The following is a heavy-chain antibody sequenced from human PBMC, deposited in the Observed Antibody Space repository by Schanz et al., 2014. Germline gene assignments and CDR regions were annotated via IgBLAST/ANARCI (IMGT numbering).Heavy chain of an antibody. CDR2: ISSSSSTR. CDR3: AASSGWHPSTDY. J-gene: IGHJ4*02. CDR1: GITFSSHS. D-gene: IGHD6-19*01. Sequence: EVHLVESGGGLVQPGGSLRLSCAASGITFSSHSFNWVRQAPGKGLEWVSYISSSSSTRYYADSVKGRFTISRDNAKSSLYLQMNSLRVEDTAVYYCAASSGWHPSTDYWGQGTLVTVSS. V-gene: IGHV3-48*04.